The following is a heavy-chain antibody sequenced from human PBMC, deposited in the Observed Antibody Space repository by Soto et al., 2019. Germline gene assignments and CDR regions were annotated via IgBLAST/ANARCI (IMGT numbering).Heavy chain of an antibody. V-gene: IGHV3-30*18. CDR3: AKGKGGYSSSWYWYFQH. D-gene: IGHD6-13*01. Sequence: GGSLRLSCAASGFTFSSYGMHWVRQAPGKGLEWVAVISYDGSNKYYADSVKGRFTISRDNAKNSLYLQMNSLRAEDTALYYCAKGKGGYSSSWYWYFQHWGQGTLVTVSS. CDR2: ISYDGSNK. J-gene: IGHJ1*01. CDR1: GFTFSSYG.